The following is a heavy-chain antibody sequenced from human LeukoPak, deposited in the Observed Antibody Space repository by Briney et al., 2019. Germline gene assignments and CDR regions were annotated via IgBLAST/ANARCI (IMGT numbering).Heavy chain of an antibody. CDR1: GYTLTELS. J-gene: IGHJ4*02. CDR2: FDPEDGET. CDR3: ATDHSRGYSSSWDFDY. V-gene: IGHV1-24*01. D-gene: IGHD6-13*01. Sequence: GASVKVSCKVSGYTLTELSMHWVRQAPGKGLEWMGGFDPEDGETIYAQKFQGRVTMTEDTSTDTAYMELSSQRSEDTAVYYCATDHSRGYSSSWDFDYWGQGTLVTVSS.